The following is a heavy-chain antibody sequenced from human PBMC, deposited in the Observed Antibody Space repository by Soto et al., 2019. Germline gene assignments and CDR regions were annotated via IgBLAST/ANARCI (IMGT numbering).Heavy chain of an antibody. CDR2: ISAYNGDT. J-gene: IGHJ6*02. CDR3: ARATRYGMDV. CDR1: GYTFINCG. Sequence: QVQLVQSGAEVKKPGASVKVSCKASGYTFINCGFSWVRQAPGQGLEWMGWISAYNGDTKHAQKFQGRVTMTTDTSTSTACMELTSLRSDDTAVYYCARATRYGMDVWGQGTTVTVSS. V-gene: IGHV1-18*01.